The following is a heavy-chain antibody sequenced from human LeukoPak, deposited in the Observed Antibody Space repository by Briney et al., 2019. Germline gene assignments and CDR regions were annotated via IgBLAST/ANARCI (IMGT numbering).Heavy chain of an antibody. CDR3: ARGSGSYHTAYMN. CDR1: GYSFTTYW. J-gene: IGHJ4*02. CDR2: IYPGDSDT. Sequence: GESLKIPCKASGYSFTTYWIGWVRQMPGKGLEWVGIIYPGDSDTRYSPSCEGQVTISADKSINTAYLQWSTVKASYTAVYYCARGSGSYHTAYMNWGQGTLVTVSP. D-gene: IGHD1-26*01. V-gene: IGHV5-51*01.